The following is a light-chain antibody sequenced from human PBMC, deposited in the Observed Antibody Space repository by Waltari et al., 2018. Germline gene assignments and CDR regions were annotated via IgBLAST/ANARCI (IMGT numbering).Light chain of an antibody. CDR1: RSNIGSNT. CDR3: AAWDDSLNGLV. V-gene: IGLV1-44*01. J-gene: IGLJ2*01. CDR2: RNN. Sequence: QSVLTQPPSASGTPGQRVTIPCSGSRSNIGSNTLNWYQQLPGTAPKLLIYRNNQRPSGVPDRFSGSKSGTSASLAISGLQSEDEADYYCAAWDDSLNGLVFGGGTKLTVL.